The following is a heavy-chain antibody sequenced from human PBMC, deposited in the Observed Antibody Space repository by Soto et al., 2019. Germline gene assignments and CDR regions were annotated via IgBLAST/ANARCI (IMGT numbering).Heavy chain of an antibody. CDR1: GYTFTSYE. CDR3: ARDRRDGYNTFDY. Sequence: QVQLVQSGAEVKKPGASVKVSCKASGYTFTSYEMYWVRQAPGQGLEWMGIISPSDGSTTYAQKFQCRVTMTRYTSTSTVYMELRSLRSEDTAVYYCARDRRDGYNTFDYWGQGTLVTVSS. V-gene: IGHV1-46*01. J-gene: IGHJ4*02. CDR2: ISPSDGST. D-gene: IGHD5-12*01.